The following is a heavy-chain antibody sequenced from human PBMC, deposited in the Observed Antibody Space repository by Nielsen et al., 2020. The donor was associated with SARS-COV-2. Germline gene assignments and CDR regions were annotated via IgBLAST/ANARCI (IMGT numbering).Heavy chain of an antibody. CDR1: GYTFTNNY. Sequence: ASVKVSCKASGYTFTNNYMHWVRQAPGQGLEWMGLINPTNGGTTYAQKFQGRVTITADESTSTAYMELSSLRSEDTAVYYCARTGSYDSSGYYFDYWGQGTLVTVSS. V-gene: IGHV1-46*01. CDR3: ARTGSYDSSGYYFDY. CDR2: INPTNGGT. D-gene: IGHD3-22*01. J-gene: IGHJ4*02.